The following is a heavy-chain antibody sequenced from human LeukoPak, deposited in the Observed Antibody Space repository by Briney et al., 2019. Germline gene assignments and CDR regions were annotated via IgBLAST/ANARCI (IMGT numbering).Heavy chain of an antibody. CDR3: ARDRKPIAAYDAFDI. V-gene: IGHV3-30-3*01. CDR2: ISYDGSNK. CDR1: GFTFSSYA. J-gene: IGHJ3*02. D-gene: IGHD6-6*01. Sequence: PGRSLRLSCAASGFTFSSYAMHWVRQAPGKGLEWVAVISYDGSNKYYADSVKGRFTISRDNSKNTLYLQMNSLRAEDTAVYYCARDRKPIAAYDAFDIWGQGTMVTVSS.